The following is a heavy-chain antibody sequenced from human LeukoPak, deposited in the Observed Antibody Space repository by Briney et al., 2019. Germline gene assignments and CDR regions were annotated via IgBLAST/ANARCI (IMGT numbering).Heavy chain of an antibody. CDR3: ARAHYDILTGYPNY. D-gene: IGHD3-9*01. CDR1: GFTFSTYS. V-gene: IGHV3-30*03. Sequence: GGSLRLSCAASGFTFSTYSMNWVRQAPGKGLEWVAVISYDGSNKYYADSVKGRFTISRDNSKNTLYLQMNSLRAEDTAVYYCARAHYDILTGYPNYWGQGTLVTVPS. J-gene: IGHJ4*02. CDR2: ISYDGSNK.